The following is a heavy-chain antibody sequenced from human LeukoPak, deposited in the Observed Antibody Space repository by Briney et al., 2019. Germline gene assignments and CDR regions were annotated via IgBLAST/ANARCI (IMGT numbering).Heavy chain of an antibody. CDR1: GGSISTSNYY. Sequence: SETLSLTCTVSGGSISTSNYYWGWIRQPPGKGLEWIGTIYYTGYTYYNPSLKRRVTISVDTSKNQFSLNVSSVTAADTSVYFCARHDLDAIAAAQFDYWGQGTLVTVSS. CDR2: IYYTGYT. CDR3: ARHDLDAIAAAQFDY. J-gene: IGHJ4*02. D-gene: IGHD6-13*01. V-gene: IGHV4-39*01.